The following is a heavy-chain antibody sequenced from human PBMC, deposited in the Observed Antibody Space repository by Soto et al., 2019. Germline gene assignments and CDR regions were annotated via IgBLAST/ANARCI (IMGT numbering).Heavy chain of an antibody. CDR2: IYYSGST. CDR3: ARGYKGNFDP. J-gene: IGHJ5*02. CDR1: GGSIGSYY. D-gene: IGHD1-1*01. Sequence: SVPLSLPCTVSGGSIGSYYWSWIRQHPGKGLEWIGYIYYSGSTNYNPSLKSRVTISVDTSKNQFSLKLSSVTAADTAVYYCARGYKGNFDPWGQGTLVTVSS. V-gene: IGHV4-59*08.